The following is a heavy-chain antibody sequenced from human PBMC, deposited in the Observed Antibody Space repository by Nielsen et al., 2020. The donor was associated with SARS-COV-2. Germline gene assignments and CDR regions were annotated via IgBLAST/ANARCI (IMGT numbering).Heavy chain of an antibody. CDR2: IFHSGSV. V-gene: IGHV4-4*02. CDR1: GCSIISGNW. Sequence: SETLSLTCAASGCSIISGNWWRWVRQPPSKGLEWIGEIFHSGSVNYNPSLKSRITISVDKYRNQFSLNLKSLTAAHTAVYYCAREGSSGYSLGYWGQGTLVTVSS. J-gene: IGHJ4*02. D-gene: IGHD5-18*01. CDR3: AREGSSGYSLGY.